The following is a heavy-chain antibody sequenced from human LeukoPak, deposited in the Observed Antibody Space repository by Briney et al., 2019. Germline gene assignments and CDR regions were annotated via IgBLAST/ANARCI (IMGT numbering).Heavy chain of an antibody. CDR1: GFTFSSYG. Sequence: GGSLRLSCAASGFTFSSYGMSWVRQAPGKGLEWVSSISSSSSYIYYADSVKGRFTISRDNSKNTLYLQMNSLRAEDTAVYYCAKDPNRYGGNPGGYWGQGTLVTVSS. V-gene: IGHV3-23*01. D-gene: IGHD4-23*01. J-gene: IGHJ4*02. CDR2: ISSSSSYI. CDR3: AKDPNRYGGNPGGY.